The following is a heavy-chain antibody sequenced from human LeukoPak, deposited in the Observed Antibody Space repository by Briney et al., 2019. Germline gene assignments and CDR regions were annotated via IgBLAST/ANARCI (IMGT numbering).Heavy chain of an antibody. CDR3: ARSRGLGDYDFWSGYYPELDY. V-gene: IGHV1-46*01. CDR2: INPSGGST. J-gene: IGHJ4*02. Sequence: ASVKVSCKASGYTFTSYYMHWVRQAPGQGLEWMGIINPSGGSTSYAQKFQGRVTMTRDMSTSTAYMELRSLRSDDTAVYYCARSRGLGDYDFWSGYYPELDYWGQGTLVTVSS. CDR1: GYTFTSYY. D-gene: IGHD3-3*01.